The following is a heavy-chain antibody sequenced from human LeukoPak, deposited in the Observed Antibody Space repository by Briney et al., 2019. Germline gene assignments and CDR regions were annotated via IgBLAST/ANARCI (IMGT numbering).Heavy chain of an antibody. CDR3: ASIVVVTAPYYFDY. J-gene: IGHJ4*02. CDR1: GFTVSSNY. V-gene: IGHV3-66*01. CDR2: IYSGGST. D-gene: IGHD2-21*02. Sequence: SGGSLRLSCAASGFTVSSNYMSWVRQAPGKGLEWVSVIYSGGSTYYADSVKGRFTISRDNSKNTLYLQMNSLRAEDTAVYYCASIVVVTAPYYFDYWGQGTLVTVSS.